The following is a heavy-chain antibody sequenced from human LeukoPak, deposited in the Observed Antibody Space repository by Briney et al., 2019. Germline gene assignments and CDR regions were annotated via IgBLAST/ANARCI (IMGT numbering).Heavy chain of an antibody. CDR1: GFTFRSHA. CDR2: IYEDGGTT. V-gene: IGHV3-23*01. CDR3: AKDFRIGYSAHFDY. D-gene: IGHD2-21*01. J-gene: IGHJ4*02. Sequence: GSLRLSCVGSGFTFRSHAMSWVRQAPEKGLEFVSGIYEDGGTTYYADSVKGRFSISRDNSKNTLYLQMDSLRGEDTAVYYCAKDFRIGYSAHFDYWGQGALVTVSS.